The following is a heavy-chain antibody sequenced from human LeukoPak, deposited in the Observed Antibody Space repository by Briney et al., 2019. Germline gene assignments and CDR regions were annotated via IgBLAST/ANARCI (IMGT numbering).Heavy chain of an antibody. J-gene: IGHJ4*02. V-gene: IGHV3-23*01. D-gene: IGHD1-14*01. CDR2: ISGSGGST. CDR3: ASGVSVYYFDY. Sequence: PGGSLRLSCAASGFTVSSNYMSWIRQAPGKGLEWVSAISGSGGSTYYADSVKGRFTISRDNSKNTLYLQMNSLRAEDTAVYYCASGVSVYYFDYWGQGTLVTVSS. CDR1: GFTVSSNY.